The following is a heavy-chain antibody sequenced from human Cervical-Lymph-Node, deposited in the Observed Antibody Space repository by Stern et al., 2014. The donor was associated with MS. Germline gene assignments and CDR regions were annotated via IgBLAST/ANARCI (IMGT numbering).Heavy chain of an antibody. V-gene: IGHV1-3*01. J-gene: IGHJ4*02. CDR2: INAGTGNT. Sequence: QVQLVQSGAELRKPGASVKVSCKASGYTFTSYAMNWVRQAPGQRLAWMGGINAGTGNTKYSQKFQARVTLTRDTSASTAYMELSSLRSEDTAVYYCAKEGANDCFDYWGQGTLVTVSS. CDR1: GYTFTSYA. CDR3: AKEGANDCFDY.